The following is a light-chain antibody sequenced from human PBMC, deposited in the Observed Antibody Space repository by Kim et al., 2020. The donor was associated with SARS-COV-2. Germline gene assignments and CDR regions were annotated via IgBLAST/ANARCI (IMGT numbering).Light chain of an antibody. CDR3: SSYTSSSTWV. Sequence: QSVLTQPASVSGSPGQSITISCTGTSSDVGGYNYVSWYQQHPGKAPKLMIYDVSKRPSGVSNRFSGSKSGNTASLTISGLQAEDEADYYCSSYTSSSTWVFGGGTKLTVL. CDR1: SSDVGGYNY. J-gene: IGLJ3*02. V-gene: IGLV2-14*01. CDR2: DVS.